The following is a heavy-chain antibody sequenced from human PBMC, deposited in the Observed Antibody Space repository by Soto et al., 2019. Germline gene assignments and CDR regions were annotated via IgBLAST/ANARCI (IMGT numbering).Heavy chain of an antibody. V-gene: IGHV4-39*02. CDR3: ARDMNVAAARSGSYRPGHFDY. D-gene: IGHD1-26*01. CDR1: GGSISSSSYY. CDR2: IYYSGST. J-gene: IGHJ4*02. Sequence: KPSETLSLTCTVSGGSISSSSYYWGWIRQPPGKGLEWIGSIYYSGSTYYNPSLKSRVTISVDTSKNQFSLKLSPVTAADTAVYYCARDMNVAAARSGSYRPGHFDYWGQGTLVTVYS.